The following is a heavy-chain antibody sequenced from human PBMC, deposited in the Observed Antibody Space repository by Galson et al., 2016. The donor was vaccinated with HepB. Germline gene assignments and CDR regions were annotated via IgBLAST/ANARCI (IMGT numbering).Heavy chain of an antibody. CDR3: ASEDSSWYGYYGMDV. V-gene: IGHV3-11*06. J-gene: IGHJ6*02. D-gene: IGHD6-13*01. CDR1: GFTFTDYY. Sequence: SLRLSCAASGFTFTDYYMTWIRQAPGKGLEWVSYVSSSGSYTNYADSVKGRFTISRDNARKSLYLQMNSLRPDDTAVYYCASEDSSWYGYYGMDVWGQGTTVTVSS. CDR2: VSSSGSYT.